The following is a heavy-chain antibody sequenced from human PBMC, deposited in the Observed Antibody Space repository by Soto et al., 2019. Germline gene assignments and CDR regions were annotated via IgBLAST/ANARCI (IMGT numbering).Heavy chain of an antibody. J-gene: IGHJ4*02. CDR1: GFSFSSYA. V-gene: IGHV3-23*01. CDR2: ISITGGST. D-gene: IGHD1-1*01. CDR3: AKGETGTYLDYYLDH. Sequence: GGSLRLSCAASGFSFSSYAMHYVRQAPGKGLEWVSAISITGGSTFYSDSVKGRFTISRDNSKNIFFLEMSNLRAEDTAVYYCAKGETGTYLDYYLDHWSLGTLVTVSS.